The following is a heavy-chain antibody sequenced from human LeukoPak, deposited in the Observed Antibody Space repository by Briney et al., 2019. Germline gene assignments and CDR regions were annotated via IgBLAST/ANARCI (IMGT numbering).Heavy chain of an antibody. CDR2: INTNTGNP. CDR3: ARGALRYFDWLLLGSMDV. J-gene: IGHJ6*02. Sequence: ASVKVSCKASGYTFTRYAMNWVRQAPGQGLEWMGGINTNTGNPTYAQGFTGRFVFSLDTSVRTAYLQISSLKAEDTAVYYCARGALRYFDWLLLGSMDVWGQGTTVTVSS. D-gene: IGHD3-9*01. V-gene: IGHV7-4-1*02. CDR1: GYTFTRYA.